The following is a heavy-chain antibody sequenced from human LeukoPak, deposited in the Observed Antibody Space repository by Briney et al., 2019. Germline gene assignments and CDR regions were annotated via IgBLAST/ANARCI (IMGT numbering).Heavy chain of an antibody. CDR1: GFTFSSYG. D-gene: IGHD3-10*01. J-gene: IGHJ5*02. CDR2: IRYDGSNK. CDR3: AKDLPTYYYGSGSSNWFDP. V-gene: IGHV3-30*02. Sequence: GGSLRLSCAASGFTFSSYGMHWVRQAPGKGLEWVAFIRYDGSNKYYADSVKGRFTISRDNSKNTLYLQMNSLRAEDTAVYYCAKDLPTYYYGSGSSNWFDPWGQGTLVTVSS.